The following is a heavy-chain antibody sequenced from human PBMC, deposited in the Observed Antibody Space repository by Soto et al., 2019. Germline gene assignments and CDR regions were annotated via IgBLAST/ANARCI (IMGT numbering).Heavy chain of an antibody. J-gene: IGHJ4*02. D-gene: IGHD2-21*02. V-gene: IGHV3-21*01. CDR1: GFTFRTYS. CDR2: ISSSSSYI. CDR3: ARFVSATAINAH. Sequence: EVQLVESGGGLVKPGESLRLSCAASGFTFRTYSMNWVRQAPGKGLEWVSLISSSSSYIYYADSLKGGFTISRDNAKNSLYLEMNNLRAEDTAVYYCARFVSATAINAHWGQGTLVTVSS.